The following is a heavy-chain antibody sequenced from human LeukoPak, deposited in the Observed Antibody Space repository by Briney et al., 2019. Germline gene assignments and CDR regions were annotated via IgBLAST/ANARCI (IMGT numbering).Heavy chain of an antibody. Sequence: SGGSLRLSCAASGFTFSNRAMNWVRQAPGKGLEWVSIISGSGTVTYYADSVRGRFTISRDNSKNTLYLQMNSLRAEDTAVYYCAKTSVGEGRIIGSGYFDNWGQGTLVTVSS. V-gene: IGHV3-23*01. CDR1: GFTFSNRA. D-gene: IGHD2-15*01. CDR2: ISGSGTVT. CDR3: AKTSVGEGRIIGSGYFDN. J-gene: IGHJ4*02.